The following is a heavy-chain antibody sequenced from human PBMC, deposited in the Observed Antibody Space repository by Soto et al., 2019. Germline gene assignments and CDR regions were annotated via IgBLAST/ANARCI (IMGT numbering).Heavy chain of an antibody. CDR1: GFIFSTYA. J-gene: IGHJ6*02. CDR3: ARPGSGYDVLTGRYFYYYHIVDV. D-gene: IGHD3-9*01. Sequence: GGSLRLSCAASGFIFSTYAMHWVRQPPGKGLEWVAVISYDGNTKDYADSVKGRFTISRDNSKNTVYLQMSSLRTEDTAVYYCARPGSGYDVLTGRYFYYYHIVDVWGQGTTVTVSS. CDR2: ISYDGNTK. V-gene: IGHV3-30-3*01.